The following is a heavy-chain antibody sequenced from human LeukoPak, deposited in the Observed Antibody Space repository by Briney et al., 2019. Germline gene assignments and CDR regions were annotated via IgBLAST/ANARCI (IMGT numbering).Heavy chain of an antibody. CDR3: ASGVGFADV. D-gene: IGHD2-8*01. CDR2: ISSSGSTI. Sequence: GGSLRLSCAASGSTFSSYAVSWVRQAPGKGLEWVSYISSSGSTIYYADSVKGRFTISRDNAKNSLYLQMNSLRAEDTAVYYCASGVGFADVWGQGTTVTVSS. V-gene: IGHV3-48*04. CDR1: GSTFSSYA. J-gene: IGHJ6*02.